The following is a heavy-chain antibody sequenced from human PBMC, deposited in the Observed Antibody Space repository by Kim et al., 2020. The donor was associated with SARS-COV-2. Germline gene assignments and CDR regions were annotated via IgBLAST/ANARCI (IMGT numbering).Heavy chain of an antibody. J-gene: IGHJ3*02. Sequence: GGSLRLSCAASGFTFDDYGMSWVRQAPGKGLEWVSGINWNGGSTGYADSVKGRFTISRDNAKNSLYLQMNSLRAEDTALYHCAREYYYGSGKYAFDIWGQGTMVTVSS. CDR2: INWNGGST. CDR1: GFTFDDYG. CDR3: AREYYYGSGKYAFDI. V-gene: IGHV3-20*01. D-gene: IGHD3-10*01.